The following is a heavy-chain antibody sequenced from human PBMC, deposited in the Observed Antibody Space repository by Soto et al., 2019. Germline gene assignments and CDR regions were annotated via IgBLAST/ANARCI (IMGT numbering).Heavy chain of an antibody. V-gene: IGHV3-23*01. CDR1: GSTLSSYA. CDR2: ISGSGVST. Sequence: EVQLLESGGGLVQPGESLRLSCAASGSTLSSYAMSWVRQAPGKGLEWVSSISGSGVSTYYADSVQGRFTISRDNSKDTLYLQMHSLRAEDTAVYYCAKDSDDCSGAACSSYFSFSGMDFWGQGTTVTVSS. CDR3: AKDSDDCSGAACSSYFSFSGMDF. D-gene: IGHD2-15*01. J-gene: IGHJ6*02.